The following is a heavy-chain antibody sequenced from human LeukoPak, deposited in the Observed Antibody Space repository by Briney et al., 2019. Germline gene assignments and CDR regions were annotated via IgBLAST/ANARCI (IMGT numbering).Heavy chain of an antibody. CDR2: INHSGST. J-gene: IGHJ4*02. CDR3: ARGTPWGYFDWLLSYYFDY. CDR1: GGSFSGYY. D-gene: IGHD3-9*01. V-gene: IGHV4-34*01. Sequence: SETLSLTCAVYGGSFSGYYWSWIRQPPGKGLEWIGEINHSGSTTNNPSPKSRVTISVDTSKNQFSLKLSSVTAADTAVYYCARGTPWGYFDWLLSYYFDYWGQGTLVTVSS.